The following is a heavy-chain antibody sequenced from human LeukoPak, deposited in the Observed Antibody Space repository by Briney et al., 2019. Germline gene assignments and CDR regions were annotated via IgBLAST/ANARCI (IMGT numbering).Heavy chain of an antibody. Sequence: GGSLRLSCAASGFTFSDYYMSWMRQAPGKGLEWISYISVSGSTIYYADSVKGRFTISRDNAKNSLYLQMNSLRAEDTAVYYCASFYDFWSGYYTLRGTDYWGQGTLVTVSS. D-gene: IGHD3-3*01. V-gene: IGHV3-11*04. CDR3: ASFYDFWSGYYTLRGTDY. J-gene: IGHJ4*02. CDR2: ISVSGSTI. CDR1: GFTFSDYY.